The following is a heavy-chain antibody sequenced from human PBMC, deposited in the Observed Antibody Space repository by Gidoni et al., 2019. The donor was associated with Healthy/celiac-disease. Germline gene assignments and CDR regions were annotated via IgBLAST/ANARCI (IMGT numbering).Heavy chain of an antibody. V-gene: IGHV1-24*01. CDR3: ATEVSIAESRPYYGMDV. CDR2: FDPEDGET. CDR1: GYTLTELS. Sequence: QVQLVQSGAEVKKPGASVKVSGKVSGYTLTELSMPWVRQAPGKGLEWMGGFDPEDGETIYAQKFQGRVTMTEDTSTDTAYMELSSLRSEDTAVYYCATEVSIAESRPYYGMDVWGQGTTVTVSS. D-gene: IGHD6-6*01. J-gene: IGHJ6*02.